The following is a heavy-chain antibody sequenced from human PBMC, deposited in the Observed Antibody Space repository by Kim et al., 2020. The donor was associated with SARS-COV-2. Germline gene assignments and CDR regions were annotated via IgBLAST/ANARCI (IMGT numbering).Heavy chain of an antibody. CDR3: ARHGGCDY. Sequence: SETLSLTCTVSGGSISSSSYYWGWIRQPPGKGLEWIGSIYYSGSTYYNPSLKSRVTISVDTSKNQFSLKLSSVTAADTAVYYCARHGGCDYWGQGTLVTVSS. D-gene: IGHD3-16*01. J-gene: IGHJ4*02. CDR1: GGSISSSSYY. V-gene: IGHV4-39*01. CDR2: IYYSGST.